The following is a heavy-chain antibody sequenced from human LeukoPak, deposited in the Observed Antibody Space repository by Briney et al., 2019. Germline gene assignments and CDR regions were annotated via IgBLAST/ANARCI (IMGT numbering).Heavy chain of an antibody. CDR2: INPSGGST. Sequence: ASVKVSCKASGYTFTSYYMHWVRQAPGQGLEWMGIINPSGGSTSYAQKFQGRVTMTRDMSTSTVYMELSSLRSEDAAVYYCARDSANYYYGSGSYYNRFDPRGQGTLVTVSS. V-gene: IGHV1-46*01. CDR1: GYTFTSYY. J-gene: IGHJ5*02. D-gene: IGHD3-10*01. CDR3: ARDSANYYYGSGSYYNRFDP.